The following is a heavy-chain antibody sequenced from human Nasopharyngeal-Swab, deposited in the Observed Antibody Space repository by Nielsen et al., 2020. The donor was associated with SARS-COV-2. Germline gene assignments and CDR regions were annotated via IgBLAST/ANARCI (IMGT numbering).Heavy chain of an antibody. D-gene: IGHD3-16*02. CDR3: ARVYDYVWGSYRYGGSRGIDY. Sequence: ASVKVSCKASVYTFTSYAMNWLRQAPGQGLEWLGWINTNTGNPTYAQGFTGRFVFSLDTSVSTAYLQISSLKAEDTAVYYCARVYDYVWGSYRYGGSRGIDYWGQGTLVTVSS. J-gene: IGHJ4*02. V-gene: IGHV7-4-1*02. CDR1: VYTFTSYA. CDR2: INTNTGNP.